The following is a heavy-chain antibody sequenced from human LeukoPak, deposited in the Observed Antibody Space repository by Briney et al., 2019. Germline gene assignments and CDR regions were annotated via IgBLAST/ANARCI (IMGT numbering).Heavy chain of an antibody. D-gene: IGHD3-22*01. J-gene: IGHJ4*02. CDR2: INHDGSST. Sequence: PGGSLRLSCAASGFTFSSYWMHWVRQAPGKGLVWLSRINHDGSSTSYADSVKGRFTISRDNAKNTLSLQMNSLRAEDTALYYCARALDSSGFYPYSFDYWGQGTLVTVSS. CDR3: ARALDSSGFYPYSFDY. CDR1: GFTFSSYW. V-gene: IGHV3-74*01.